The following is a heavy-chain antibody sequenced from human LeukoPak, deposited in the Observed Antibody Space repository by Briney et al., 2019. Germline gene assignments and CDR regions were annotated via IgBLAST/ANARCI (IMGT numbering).Heavy chain of an antibody. D-gene: IGHD5-18*01. Sequence: SETPSLTCDVSGVSLNTCCYYWTWIRQPPGKGLEWIGYKYYSGSTRYNSSLRSRLTISLDTSKNQFSLRLTSVTAADMAVYYCARGRSYGFDFDSWGPGTLVIVSS. CDR1: GVSLNTCCYY. CDR3: ARGRSYGFDFDS. CDR2: KYYSGST. J-gene: IGHJ4*02. V-gene: IGHV4-61*01.